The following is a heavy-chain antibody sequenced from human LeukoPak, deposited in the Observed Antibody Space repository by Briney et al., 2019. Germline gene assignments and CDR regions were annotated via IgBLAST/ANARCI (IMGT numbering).Heavy chain of an antibody. Sequence: PGGSLRLSCAASGFTFSSYAMSWVRQAPGKGLEWVSAIGGSGGSTYYADSVKGRFTISRDNSKNTLYLQMNSLRAEDTAVYYCAKDYSYYYDSSGYFGYWGQGTLVTVSS. CDR1: GFTFSSYA. D-gene: IGHD3-22*01. V-gene: IGHV3-23*01. CDR2: IGGSGGST. J-gene: IGHJ4*02. CDR3: AKDYSYYYDSSGYFGY.